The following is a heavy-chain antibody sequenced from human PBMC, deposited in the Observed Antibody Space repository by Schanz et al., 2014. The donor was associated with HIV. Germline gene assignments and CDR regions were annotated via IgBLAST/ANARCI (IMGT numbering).Heavy chain of an antibody. CDR2: IWYDGSNE. J-gene: IGHJ3*02. D-gene: IGHD6-19*01. CDR3: TTVRSGWFLGVFDI. Sequence: QVQLVESGGGVVQPGRSLRLSCAASGFTFSSYGMHWVRQAPGRGLEWVAVIWYDGSNECYADSVKGRFTISRDNSKNTLYLQMNSLRAEDTAVYYCTTVRSGWFLGVFDIWGQGTMVTVSS. V-gene: IGHV3-33*01. CDR1: GFTFSSYG.